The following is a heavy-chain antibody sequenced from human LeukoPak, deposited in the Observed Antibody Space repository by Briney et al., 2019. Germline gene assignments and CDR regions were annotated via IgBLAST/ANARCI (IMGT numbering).Heavy chain of an antibody. CDR2: IYYSGNT. Sequence: SETLSLTCTVSGVSISSSNSYWGWIRQPPGKGLEWIGSIYYSGNTYYNASLKSQVSISIDTSKNQFSLRLTSVTAADTAVYYCARQATVAGTYWFDPWGQGTLVTVSS. V-gene: IGHV4-39*01. D-gene: IGHD6-19*01. CDR1: GVSISSSNSY. CDR3: ARQATVAGTYWFDP. J-gene: IGHJ5*02.